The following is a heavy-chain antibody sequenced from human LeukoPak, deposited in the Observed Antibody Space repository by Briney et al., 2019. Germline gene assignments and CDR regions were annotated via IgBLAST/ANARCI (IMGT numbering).Heavy chain of an antibody. V-gene: IGHV3-9*01. Sequence: PGGSLRLSCAASGFTFDDYAMHWVRQAPGKGLEWVSGISWNSGSIGYADSVKGRFTISRDNAKNSLYLQMNSLRAEDTALCYCAKGGSTSYLLYGLGLSGGYFDYWGQGTLVTVSS. CDR1: GFTFDDYA. J-gene: IGHJ4*02. CDR2: ISWNSGSI. D-gene: IGHD2-2*01. CDR3: AKGGSTSYLLYGLGLSGGYFDY.